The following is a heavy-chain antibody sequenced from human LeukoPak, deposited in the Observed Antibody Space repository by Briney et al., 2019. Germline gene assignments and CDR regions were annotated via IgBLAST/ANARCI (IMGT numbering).Heavy chain of an antibody. CDR2: TYYKSKWCN. CDR3: ARGSGSSNFHS. D-gene: IGHD2-15*01. CDR1: GDTVSSNSAA. V-gene: IGHV6-1*01. J-gene: IGHJ4*02. Sequence: SQTLSLTCAISGDTVSSNSAAWSWIRQSPSRGLEWLGRTYYKSKWCNNYAVSVKSRITINPGTSKNQFSLQLISVTPEDTAVYYCARGSGSSNFHSWGQGTLVTVSS.